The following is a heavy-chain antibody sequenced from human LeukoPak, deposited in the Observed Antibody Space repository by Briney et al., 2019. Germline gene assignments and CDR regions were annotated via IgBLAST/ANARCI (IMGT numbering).Heavy chain of an antibody. CDR1: GDSVSSNRAA. Sequence: SQTLSLTCAISGDSVSSNRAAWNWIRQSPSRGLEWLGRTYYRSKWYNDYAVSVKSRITINPDTSKNQFSLQLNSVTPEDTAVHYCARDHSSGWYVGQYYFDYWGQGTLVTVSS. CDR3: ARDHSSGWYVGQYYFDY. CDR2: TYYRSKWYN. J-gene: IGHJ4*02. V-gene: IGHV6-1*01. D-gene: IGHD6-13*01.